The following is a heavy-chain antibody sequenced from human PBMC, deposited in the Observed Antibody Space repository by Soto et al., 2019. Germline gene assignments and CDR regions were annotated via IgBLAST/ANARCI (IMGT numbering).Heavy chain of an antibody. CDR1: GGQFSSYY. CDR3: ARAYAYYDFWSGPLMDV. CDR2: INHSGST. V-gene: IGHV4-34*01. J-gene: IGHJ6*02. Sequence: TETLSLTCDVCGGQFSSYYWSWIRQTAGRGLEWIAEINHSGSTNHNPALKSRVTISVDTSKNQFSLKLSSVTAADKAVYYCARAYAYYDFWSGPLMDVRGQGTTDTVS. D-gene: IGHD3-3*01.